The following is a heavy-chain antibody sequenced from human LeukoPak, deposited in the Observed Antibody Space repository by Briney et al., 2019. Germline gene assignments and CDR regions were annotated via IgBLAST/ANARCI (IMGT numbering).Heavy chain of an antibody. CDR1: GGSFSGYY. CDR3: ARQLYVSGSYYAPMDV. V-gene: IGHV4-34*01. D-gene: IGHD3-10*01. CDR2: INHSGST. J-gene: IGHJ6*03. Sequence: SETLSLTCAVYGGSFSGYYWSWIRQPPGKGLEWIGEINHSGSTNYNPSLKSRVTISVDTSKNQFSLKLSSVTAADTALYFCARQLYVSGSYYAPMDVWGKGTTVTISS.